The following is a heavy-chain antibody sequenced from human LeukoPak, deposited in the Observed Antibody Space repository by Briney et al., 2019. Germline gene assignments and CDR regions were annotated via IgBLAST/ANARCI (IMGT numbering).Heavy chain of an antibody. Sequence: SETLSLTCTVSGGSISSSSYYWGWIRQPPGKGLEWIGSIYYSGSTYYNPSLKSRVTISVDTSKNQFSLKLSSVTAADTAVYYCARTGTYSSGWYGYYFDYWGQGTLVTVSS. J-gene: IGHJ4*02. V-gene: IGHV4-39*01. CDR1: GGSISSSSYY. D-gene: IGHD6-19*01. CDR3: ARTGTYSSGWYGYYFDY. CDR2: IYYSGST.